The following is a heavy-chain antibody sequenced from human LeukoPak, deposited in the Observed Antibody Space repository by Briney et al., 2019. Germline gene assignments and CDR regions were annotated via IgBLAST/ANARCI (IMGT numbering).Heavy chain of an antibody. J-gene: IGHJ5*02. Sequence: PGGSLRLSCAASGFTFSSYSMNWARQAPGKGLEWVSSISSSSSYIYYADSVKGRFTISRDNAKNSPYLQMNSLRAEDTAVYYSAGDLNRAAAGRAFDPWGQGTLVTVSS. CDR2: ISSSSSYI. V-gene: IGHV3-21*01. CDR1: GFTFSSYS. D-gene: IGHD6-13*01. CDR3: AGDLNRAAAGRAFDP.